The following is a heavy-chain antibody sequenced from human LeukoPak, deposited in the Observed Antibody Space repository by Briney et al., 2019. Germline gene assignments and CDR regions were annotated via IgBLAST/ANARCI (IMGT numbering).Heavy chain of an antibody. CDR1: GYTFTCYY. CDR3: ARGGRWLQSGSFDY. Sequence: ASVKVSCKASGYTFTCYYMHWVRQAPGQGLEWMGRINPNSGGTNYAQKFQGRVTMTRDTSISTAYMELSRLRSDDTAVYYCARGGRWLQSGSFDYWGQGTLVTVSS. V-gene: IGHV1-2*06. D-gene: IGHD5-24*01. CDR2: INPNSGGT. J-gene: IGHJ4*02.